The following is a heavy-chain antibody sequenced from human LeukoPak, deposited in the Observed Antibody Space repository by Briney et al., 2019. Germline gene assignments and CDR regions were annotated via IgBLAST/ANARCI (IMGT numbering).Heavy chain of an antibody. D-gene: IGHD1-26*01. J-gene: IGHJ4*02. Sequence: PSETLSLTCSVPGDSIRSHYWSWIRQPPGKRPERIGHVFFTGSTTYNPTLEGRVTISIDTSGSQFSLKLTSVTAADTAVYYCARVEWELLGAHLWGQGIRLSVSS. CDR3: ARVEWELLGAHL. CDR2: VFFTGST. V-gene: IGHV4-59*11. CDR1: GDSIRSHY.